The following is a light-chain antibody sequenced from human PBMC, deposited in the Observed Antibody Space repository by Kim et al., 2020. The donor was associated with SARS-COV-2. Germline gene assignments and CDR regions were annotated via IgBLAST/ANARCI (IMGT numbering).Light chain of an antibody. J-gene: IGKJ2*01. CDR3: QQYNNWPYT. V-gene: IGKV3-15*01. CDR2: GAS. CDR1: QSVSRN. Sequence: VSPGKRAPLSCRASQSVSRNLAWYQQKPGPAPRLFIYGASSRATGTPSRFSGSGSGTEFTHTISGLQSEDFAVYSCQQYNNWPYTCGQGTKLEI.